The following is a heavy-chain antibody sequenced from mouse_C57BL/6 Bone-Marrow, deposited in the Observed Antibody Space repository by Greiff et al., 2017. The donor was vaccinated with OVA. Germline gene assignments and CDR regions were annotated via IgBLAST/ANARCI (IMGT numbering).Heavy chain of an antibody. D-gene: IGHD1-1*01. CDR3: AREDYYGSSSFRFAY. V-gene: IGHV1-26*01. J-gene: IGHJ3*01. CDR2: INPNNGGT. CDR1: GYTFTDYY. Sequence: EVQLQQSGPELVKPGASVKISCKASGYTFTDYYMNWVKQSHGKSLEWIGDINPNNGGTSYNQKFKGKATLTVDKSSSTAYMELRSLTSEDSAVYYCAREDYYGSSSFRFAYWGQGTLVTVSA.